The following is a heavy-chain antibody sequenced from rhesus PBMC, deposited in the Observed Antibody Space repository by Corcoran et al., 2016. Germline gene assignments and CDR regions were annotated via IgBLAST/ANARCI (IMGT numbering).Heavy chain of an antibody. V-gene: IGHV4-160*01. CDR1: GGSISSKY. D-gene: IGHD5-30*01. J-gene: IGHJ4*01. CDR3: ASWIQRVQT. CDR2: IYISSGST. Sequence: QVQLQESGPGLVKPSETLSLTCAVSGGSISSKYWSWIRQPPGKGLEWIGYIYISSGSTYYNPSLKSRVTLSTDTSKNQFSLKLSSVTAADTAVYYCASWIQRVQTWGQGVLVTVSS.